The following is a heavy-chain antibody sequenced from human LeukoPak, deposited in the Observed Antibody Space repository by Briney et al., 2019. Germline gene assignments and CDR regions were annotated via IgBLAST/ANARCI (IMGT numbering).Heavy chain of an antibody. CDR1: GGSINISNYY. CDR3: ARRTSNPVGAIDY. J-gene: IGHJ4*02. CDR2: ISYSGT. D-gene: IGHD1-26*01. V-gene: IGHV4-39*01. Sequence: PSETLSLTCTVSGGSINISNYYWGWIRQPPGRGLEWIGSISYSGTYYNPSLKSRLTISVDTSKNHFSLNLRSVTAADTAVYYCARRTSNPVGAIDYWGQGTLVTVSS.